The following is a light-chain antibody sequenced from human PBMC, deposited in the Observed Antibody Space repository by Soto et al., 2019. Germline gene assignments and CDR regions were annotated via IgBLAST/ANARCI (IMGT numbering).Light chain of an antibody. CDR1: QSISSY. CDR2: AAS. V-gene: IGKV1-39*01. Sequence: DIQMTQSPSSLSASVGDRVTITCRASQSISSYLNWYEQKPGKAPNLVIYAASSLQSGVPSRFSGSGSGTDFTLTISSLQPEDFATYYCQQSYSTPWTFGQGTKVEIK. CDR3: QQSYSTPWT. J-gene: IGKJ1*01.